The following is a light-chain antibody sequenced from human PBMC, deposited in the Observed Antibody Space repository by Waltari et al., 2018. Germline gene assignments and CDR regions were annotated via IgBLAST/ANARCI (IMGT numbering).Light chain of an antibody. Sequence: QSALTQPASVSGSPGQSITISCTGTTSDLGGYNYVSWYQQHPGKAPKLMIYDFSSRPSGVSNRFSGSKSGNTASLIISGLQAEDEADYYCSSFTSSSTWVFGGGTKLTVL. CDR1: TSDLGGYNY. V-gene: IGLV2-14*01. J-gene: IGLJ3*02. CDR3: SSFTSSSTWV. CDR2: DFS.